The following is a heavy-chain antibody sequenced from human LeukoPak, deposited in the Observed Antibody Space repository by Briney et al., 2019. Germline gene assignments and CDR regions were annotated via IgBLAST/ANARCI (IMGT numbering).Heavy chain of an antibody. D-gene: IGHD3-3*01. CDR2: ISRSGTII. V-gene: IGHV3-48*03. CDR1: GFTFSGYE. CDR3: ARERDDYYFDY. Sequence: AGGSLRLSCAASGFTFSGYEMNWVRQAPGKGLEWVSYISRSGTIISYADSVRGRLTISRDNAKNSLYLQMSSLRAEDTAVYYCARERDDYYFDYWGQGTLVTVSS. J-gene: IGHJ4*02.